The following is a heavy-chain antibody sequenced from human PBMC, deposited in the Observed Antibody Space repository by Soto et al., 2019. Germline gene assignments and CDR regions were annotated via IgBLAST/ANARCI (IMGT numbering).Heavy chain of an antibody. V-gene: IGHV3-23*01. CDR2: ISGSGGST. J-gene: IGHJ6*03. CDR3: ATDHRATVTDDYYYSYMDV. Sequence: GGSLRLSCAASGFTFSSYAMSWVRQAPGKGLEWVSAISGSGGSTYYADSVKGRFTISRDNSKNTLYLQMNSLRAEDTAVYYCATDHRATVTDDYYYSYMDVWGKGTTVTVSS. CDR1: GFTFSSYA. D-gene: IGHD4-17*01.